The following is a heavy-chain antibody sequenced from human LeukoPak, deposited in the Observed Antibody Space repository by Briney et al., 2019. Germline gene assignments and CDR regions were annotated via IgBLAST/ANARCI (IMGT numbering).Heavy chain of an antibody. CDR2: ISGSGGST. Sequence: GGSLRLSCAASGFTFSSYAMSWVRQAPGKGLEWVSAISGSGGSTYYADSVKGRFTISRDNSKNTLYLQMNSLRAEDTAVYYCAKAKAVIINTKNDYWGQGTLVTVSS. CDR3: AKAKAVIINTKNDY. CDR1: GFTFSSYA. V-gene: IGHV3-23*01. D-gene: IGHD4-23*01. J-gene: IGHJ4*02.